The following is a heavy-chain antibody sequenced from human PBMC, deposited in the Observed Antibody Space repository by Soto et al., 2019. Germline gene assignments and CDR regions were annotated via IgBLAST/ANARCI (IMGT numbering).Heavy chain of an antibody. V-gene: IGHV1-69*06. CDR1: GGTFSSYA. J-gene: IGHJ5*02. D-gene: IGHD2-2*01. CDR2: IIPIFGTA. CDR3: ARELVRRGWLGRGAVDP. Sequence: QVQLVQSGAEVKKPGSSVKVSCKASGGTFSSYAISWVRHAPGQGLEWMGGIIPIFGTANYAQTFQGRVTISAGKPRSTAYMELSSVRSEDTAVYYCARELVRRGWLGRGAVDPWGQGTLVTVSS.